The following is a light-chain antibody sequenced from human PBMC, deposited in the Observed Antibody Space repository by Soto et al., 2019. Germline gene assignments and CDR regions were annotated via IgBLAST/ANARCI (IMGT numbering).Light chain of an antibody. CDR3: QHLDSYST. CDR1: QGISSY. V-gene: IGKV1-9*01. CDR2: AAS. J-gene: IGKJ5*01. Sequence: DIQLTQSPSFLSASVGDRVTITCRDSQGISSYLAWYQQKPGKAPKLLIYAASTLQSGVPSRFIGSGSGTEFTLTISSLQPEDFATYYCQHLDSYSTFGQGTRLEIK.